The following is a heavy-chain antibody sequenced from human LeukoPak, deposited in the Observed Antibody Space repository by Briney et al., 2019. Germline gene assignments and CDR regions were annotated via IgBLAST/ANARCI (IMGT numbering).Heavy chain of an antibody. D-gene: IGHD6-6*01. CDR1: GFTFSSYG. CDR2: IRYDGSNK. CDR3: AKISPYSSSGRRNYYYYMDV. J-gene: IGHJ6*03. V-gene: IGHV3-30*02. Sequence: PGGSLRLSRAASGFTFSSYGMHWVRQAPGKGLEWVAFIRYDGSNKYYADSVKGRFTISRHNSKNTLYLQMNSLRAEDTAVYYCAKISPYSSSGRRNYYYYMDVWGKGTTVTVSS.